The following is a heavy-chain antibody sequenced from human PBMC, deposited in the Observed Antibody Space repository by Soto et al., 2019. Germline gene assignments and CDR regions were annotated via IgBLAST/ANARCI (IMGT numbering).Heavy chain of an antibody. Sequence: GGSLRLSCAASGFTFSSYAMSWVRQAPGKGLEWVSAISGSGGSTYYADSVKGRFTISRDNSKNTLYLQMNSLRAEDTAVYYCANYRRIAAKEGVGMDVWGQGTTVTVSS. CDR2: ISGSGGST. D-gene: IGHD6-13*01. J-gene: IGHJ6*02. CDR3: ANYRRIAAKEGVGMDV. CDR1: GFTFSSYA. V-gene: IGHV3-23*01.